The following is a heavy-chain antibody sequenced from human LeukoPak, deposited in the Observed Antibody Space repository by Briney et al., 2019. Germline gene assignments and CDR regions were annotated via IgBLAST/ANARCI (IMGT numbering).Heavy chain of an antibody. V-gene: IGHV4-30-4*01. CDR3: ARSTVTNPDDAFDI. CDR1: GGSISSGDYY. D-gene: IGHD4-17*01. Sequence: SETLSLTCTVSGGSISSGDYYWRWIRQPPGKGLEWIGYIYYSGSTYYNPSLKSRVTISVDTSKNQFSLKLSSVTAADTAVYYCARSTVTNPDDAFDIWGQGTMVTVSS. J-gene: IGHJ3*02. CDR2: IYYSGST.